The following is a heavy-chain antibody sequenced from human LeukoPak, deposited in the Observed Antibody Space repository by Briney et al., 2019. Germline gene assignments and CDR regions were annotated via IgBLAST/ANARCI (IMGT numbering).Heavy chain of an antibody. J-gene: IGHJ4*02. CDR2: INPNSGGT. D-gene: IGHD3-3*01. CDR1: GYTFTGYY. Sequence: ASVKVSCKASGYTFTGYYMHWVRQAPGQGLGWMGWINPNSGGTNYVQKFQGRVTMTRDTSISTAYMELSRLRSDDTAVYYCARGAGSPPLRFLEWPLFDYWGQGIRVTVSS. CDR3: ARGAGSPPLRFLEWPLFDY. V-gene: IGHV1-2*02.